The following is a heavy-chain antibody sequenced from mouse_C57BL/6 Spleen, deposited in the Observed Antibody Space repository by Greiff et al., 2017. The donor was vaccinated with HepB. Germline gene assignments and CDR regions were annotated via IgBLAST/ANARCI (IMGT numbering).Heavy chain of an antibody. D-gene: IGHD2-13*01. J-gene: IGHJ1*03. CDR2: ISSGGSYT. V-gene: IGHV5-6*01. CDR1: GFTFSSYG. CDR3: ARPPSTTVNWYFDV. Sequence: EVQRVESGGDLVKPGGSLKLSCAASGFTFSSYGMSWVRQTPDKRLEWVATISSGGSYTYYPDSVKGRFTISRDNAKNTLYLQMSSLKSEDTAMYYCARPPSTTVNWYFDVWGTGTTVTVSS.